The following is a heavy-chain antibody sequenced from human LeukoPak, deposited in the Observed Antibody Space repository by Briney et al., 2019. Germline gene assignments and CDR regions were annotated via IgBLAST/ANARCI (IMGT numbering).Heavy chain of an antibody. CDR1: GFTFSSYG. J-gene: IGHJ4*02. V-gene: IGHV3-30*03. CDR3: ARDMGWQQFDQ. CDR2: ISYDGSNK. D-gene: IGHD5-24*01. Sequence: GGSLRLSCAASGFTFSSYGMHWVRQAPGKGLEWVAVISYDGSNKCYADSVKGRFTISRDNAKNSLYLQMNSLTVEDTAVYYCARDMGWQQFDQWGQGTLVTVSS.